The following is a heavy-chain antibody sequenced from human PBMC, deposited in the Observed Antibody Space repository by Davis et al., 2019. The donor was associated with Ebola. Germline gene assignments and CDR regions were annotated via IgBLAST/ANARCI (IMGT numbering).Heavy chain of an antibody. V-gene: IGHV4-59*12. CDR3: ARGGYQLLWVWFDP. CDR2: IYYSGST. CDR1: GGSISSYY. D-gene: IGHD2-2*01. Sequence: PSETLSLTCTVSGGSISSYYWSWIRQPPGKGLEWIGYIYYSGSTNYNPSLKSRVTISVDTSKNQFSLKLSSVTAADTAVYYCARGGYQLLWVWFDPWGQGTLVTVSS. J-gene: IGHJ5*02.